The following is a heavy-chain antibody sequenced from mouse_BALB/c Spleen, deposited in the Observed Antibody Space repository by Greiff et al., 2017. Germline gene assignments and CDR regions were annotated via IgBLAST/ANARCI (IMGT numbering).Heavy chain of an antibody. Sequence: QVQLQQSGAELAKPGASVKMSCKASGYTFTSYWMHWVKQRPGQGLEWIGYINPSTGYTEYNQKFKDKATLTADKSSSTAYMQLSSLTSEDSAVYYCASIYYGYDVGGYWGQGTTLTVSS. D-gene: IGHD2-2*01. CDR1: GYTFTSYW. CDR3: ASIYYGYDVGGY. V-gene: IGHV1-7*01. J-gene: IGHJ2*01. CDR2: INPSTGYT.